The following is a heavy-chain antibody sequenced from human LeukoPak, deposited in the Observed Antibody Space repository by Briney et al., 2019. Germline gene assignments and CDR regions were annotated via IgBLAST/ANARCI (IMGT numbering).Heavy chain of an antibody. V-gene: IGHV4-59*01. J-gene: IGHJ6*02. CDR3: ARGVYSSGWYYGFDYYYGMDV. CDR2: ISYSGST. Sequence: SETLSLTCTVSGGSISTYYWSWIRQPPGKGLEWIGFISYSGSTNYNPSLKSRVTISVDTSKNQFSLKLSSVTAADTAVYYCARGVYSSGWYYGFDYYYGMDVWGQGTTVTVSS. D-gene: IGHD6-19*01. CDR1: GGSISTYY.